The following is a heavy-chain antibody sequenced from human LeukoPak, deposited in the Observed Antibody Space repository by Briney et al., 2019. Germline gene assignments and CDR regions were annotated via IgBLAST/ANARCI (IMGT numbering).Heavy chain of an antibody. J-gene: IGHJ4*02. D-gene: IGHD3-10*01. CDR1: GGSISSSTYY. CDR2: IYYSEYT. Sequence: PSETLSLTCTVSGGSISSSTYYWGWIRQPPGKGLEWIGSIYYSEYTYYNPSLESRVTISVDTSKNQFSLKLSSVTAADTAIYYCAKHYMGSSYNRGLDYWGQGTLVTVSS. V-gene: IGHV4-39*01. CDR3: AKHYMGSSYNRGLDY.